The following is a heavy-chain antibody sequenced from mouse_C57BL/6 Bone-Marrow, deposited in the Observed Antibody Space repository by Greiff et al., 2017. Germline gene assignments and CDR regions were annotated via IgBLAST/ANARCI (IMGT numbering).Heavy chain of an antibody. CDR1: GYTFTSYW. V-gene: IGHV1-64*01. CDR3: ARGDFYYDYDYLDY. CDR2: IHPNSGST. J-gene: IGHJ2*01. D-gene: IGHD2-4*01. Sequence: QVQLQQPGAELVKPGASVKLSCKASGYTFTSYWMHWVKQRPGQGLEWIGMIHPNSGSTNYNEKFKSKATLTVDKSSSTAYMQLSSLTSEDSAVYYYARGDFYYDYDYLDYWGQDTTLTVSS.